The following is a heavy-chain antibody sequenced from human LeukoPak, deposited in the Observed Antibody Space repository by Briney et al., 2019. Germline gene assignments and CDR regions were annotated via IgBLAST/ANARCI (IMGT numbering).Heavy chain of an antibody. CDR1: GFTVSSNY. CDR2: IYSGGST. V-gene: IGHV3-53*01. CDR3: AGRRYSSSWYFDY. D-gene: IGHD6-13*01. J-gene: IGHJ4*02. Sequence: GGSLRLSCAASGFTVSSNYMSWVRQAPGKGLEWVSVIYSGGSTYYADSVKGRFTISRDNSKNTLYLQMNSLRAEDTAVYYCAGRRYSSSWYFDYWGQGTLVTVSS.